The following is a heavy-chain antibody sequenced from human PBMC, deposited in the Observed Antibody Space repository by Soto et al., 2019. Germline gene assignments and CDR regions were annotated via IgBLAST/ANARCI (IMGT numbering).Heavy chain of an antibody. Sequence: QVQLVESGGGLVQTSGSLRIACVASGFTFSDYYMSWVRQAPGKGLEWVSYISSSGNTIYYAGSVKGRFTISRDNAKHSVYLQMNSLRAEDTALYFCAKMSSENYYDPVFSWGQGTLVTVSS. CDR1: GFTFSDYY. CDR3: AKMSSENYYDPVFS. D-gene: IGHD3-22*01. V-gene: IGHV3-11*01. CDR2: ISSSGNTI. J-gene: IGHJ4*02.